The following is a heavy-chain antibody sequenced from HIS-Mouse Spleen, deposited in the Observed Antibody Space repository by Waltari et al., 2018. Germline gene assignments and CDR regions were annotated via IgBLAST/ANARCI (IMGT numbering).Heavy chain of an antibody. CDR1: GGSIRSSSYY. CDR3: AREIPYSSSWYDWYFDL. D-gene: IGHD6-13*01. Sequence: QLQLQESGPGLVKPSATLSLTCTVPGGSIRSSSYYWGWLRQPPGKGLEWIGSIYYSGSTYYNPSLKSRVTISVDTSKNQFSLKLSSVTAADTAVYYCAREIPYSSSWYDWYFDLWGRGTLVTVSS. J-gene: IGHJ2*01. CDR2: IYYSGST. V-gene: IGHV4-39*07.